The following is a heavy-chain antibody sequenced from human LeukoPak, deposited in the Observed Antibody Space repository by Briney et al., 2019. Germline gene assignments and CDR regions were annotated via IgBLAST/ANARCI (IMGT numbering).Heavy chain of an antibody. J-gene: IGHJ6*03. CDR1: GGSISSYY. V-gene: IGHV4-59*01. CDR3: ARGLFGVVRTYYYMDV. D-gene: IGHD3-3*01. Sequence: SETLSLTFTVSGGSISSYYWSWIRQPPGKGLEWIGYIYYSGSTNYNPSLKSRVTISVDTSKNQFSLKLSSVTAADTAVYYCARGLFGVVRTYYYMDVWGKGTTVTVSS. CDR2: IYYSGST.